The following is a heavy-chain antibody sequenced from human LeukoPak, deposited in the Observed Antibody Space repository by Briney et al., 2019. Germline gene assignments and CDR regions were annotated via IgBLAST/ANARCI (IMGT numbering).Heavy chain of an antibody. CDR1: GGSISSSSYY. J-gene: IGHJ5*02. CDR3: ARDENWFDP. CDR2: IYYSGST. V-gene: IGHV4-39*07. Sequence: SETLSLTCTVSGGSISSSSYYWGWIRQPPGKGLEWIGSIYYSGSTYYNPSLKSRVTISVDTSKNQFSLKLSSVTAADTAVYYCARDENWFDPWGQGTLVTVSS.